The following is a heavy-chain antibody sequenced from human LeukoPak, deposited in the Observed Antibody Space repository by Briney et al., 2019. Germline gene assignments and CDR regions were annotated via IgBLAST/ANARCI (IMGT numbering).Heavy chain of an antibody. CDR2: IKQDGSEK. Sequence: PGGSLRLSCAASRFTFSNYWMSWVRQAPGKWLEWVANIKQDGSEKYYVDSVKGRFTMSRDNAKNSLYLQMNSLRAEDTAVYYCARQRGSYSFDYWGQGTLVTVSS. J-gene: IGHJ4*02. V-gene: IGHV3-7*01. D-gene: IGHD1-26*01. CDR3: ARQRGSYSFDY. CDR1: RFTFSNYW.